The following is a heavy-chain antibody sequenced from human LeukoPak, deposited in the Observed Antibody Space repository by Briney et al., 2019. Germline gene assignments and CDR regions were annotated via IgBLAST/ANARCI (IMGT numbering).Heavy chain of an antibody. CDR2: IYYSGST. Sequence: SETLSLTCTVSGGSISSSSYYWGWIRQPPGKGLEWIGSIYYSGSTYYNPSLKSRVTISVDTSKSQFSLKLSSVTAADTAVYYCARLPGRYDTPTGSIDYWGQGTLVTVSS. CDR1: GGSISSSSYY. CDR3: ARLPGRYDTPTGSIDY. D-gene: IGHD3-9*01. J-gene: IGHJ4*02. V-gene: IGHV4-39*01.